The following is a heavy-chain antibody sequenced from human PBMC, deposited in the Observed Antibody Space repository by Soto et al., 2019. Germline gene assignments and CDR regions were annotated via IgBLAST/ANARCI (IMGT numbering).Heavy chain of an antibody. V-gene: IGHV3-33*01. CDR2: IWYDGSNK. D-gene: IGHD5-18*01. CDR1: GFTFSSYG. J-gene: IGHJ3*02. CDR3: ARDGRGYAEVHSDAFYI. Sequence: QVQLVESGGGVVQPGRSLRLSCAASGFTFSSYGMHWVRQAPGKGLEWVAVIWYDGSNKYYADSVKGRFTISRDNSKNTLYLQMNSLRAEDTAVYYCARDGRGYAEVHSDAFYIWGQGTMVTVSS.